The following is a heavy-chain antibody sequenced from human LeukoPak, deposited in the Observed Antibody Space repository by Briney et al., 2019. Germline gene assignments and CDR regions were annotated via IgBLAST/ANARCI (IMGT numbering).Heavy chain of an antibody. Sequence: PSQTLSLTCTVSGGSISSGGYYWSWIRQQPGKGPEWIGYIYYSGGTYYNPSLKSRVTISVDTSKNQLSLKLSSVTAADTAVYYCARDLRGYSFFDYWGQGTLVTVSS. CDR3: ARDLRGYSFFDY. CDR1: GGSISSGGYY. V-gene: IGHV4-31*03. D-gene: IGHD5-18*01. J-gene: IGHJ4*02. CDR2: IYYSGGT.